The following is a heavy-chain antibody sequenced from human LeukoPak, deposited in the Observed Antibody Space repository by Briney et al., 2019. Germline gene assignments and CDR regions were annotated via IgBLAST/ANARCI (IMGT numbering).Heavy chain of an antibody. V-gene: IGHV3-30*18. J-gene: IGHJ4*02. Sequence: GGSLRLSCATSGFTFSSYGMHWVRQAPGKGLEWVAVISYDGSNKYYADSVKGRFTISRDNSKNTLYLQMNSLRAEDTAVYYCAKDSGYSYGYYFDYWGQGTLVTVSS. D-gene: IGHD5-18*01. CDR1: GFTFSSYG. CDR2: ISYDGSNK. CDR3: AKDSGYSYGYYFDY.